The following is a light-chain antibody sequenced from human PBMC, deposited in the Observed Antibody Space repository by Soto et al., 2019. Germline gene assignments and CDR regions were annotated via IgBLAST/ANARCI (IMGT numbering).Light chain of an antibody. CDR1: SSNLGGNS. CDR2: DDN. Sequence: QSVLTHPPSVSDAPGQKVNMYSSGSSSNLGGNSLSWYQQLPGTAPKLLIYDDNKRPSGIPDRFSGSKSGTSTTLGIAGFQTGGESDYYCGSWASSRSAYVFGTGTKVTVL. V-gene: IGLV1-51*01. CDR3: GSWASSRSAYV. J-gene: IGLJ1*01.